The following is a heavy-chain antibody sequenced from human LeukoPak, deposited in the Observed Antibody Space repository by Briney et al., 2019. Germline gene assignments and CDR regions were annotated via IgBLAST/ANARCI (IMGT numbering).Heavy chain of an antibody. D-gene: IGHD6-19*01. V-gene: IGHV3-23*01. J-gene: IGHJ4*02. Sequence: GGSLRLSCAASGSTFSGYAMSWVRQAPGKGLEWVSSISGGGGSTYYADSVKGRFTISRDNAKNSLYLQMNSLRAEDTAVYYCARQGQEWLASAMDDYWGQGTLVTVSS. CDR3: ARQGQEWLASAMDDY. CDR2: ISGGGGST. CDR1: GSTFSGYA.